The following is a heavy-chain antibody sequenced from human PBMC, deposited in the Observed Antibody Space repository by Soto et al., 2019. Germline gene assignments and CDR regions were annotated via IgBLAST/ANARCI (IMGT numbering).Heavy chain of an antibody. CDR1: GFTFSSYA. CDR2: ISGSGGST. CDR3: AKDNDLYYYYGMDV. Sequence: EVQLLESGGGLVQPGGSLRLSCAASGFTFSSYAMSWVRQAPGKGLEWVSAISGSGGSTYYADSVKGRFTISRDNSKNTLYLQMNSMRAEDTAVYYCAKDNDLYYYYGMDVWGQGTTVTVSS. D-gene: IGHD1-1*01. V-gene: IGHV3-23*01. J-gene: IGHJ6*02.